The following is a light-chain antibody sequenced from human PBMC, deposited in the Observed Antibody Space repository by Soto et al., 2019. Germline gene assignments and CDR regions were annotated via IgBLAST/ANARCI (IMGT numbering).Light chain of an antibody. J-gene: IGKJ1*01. CDR2: GAS. CDR1: QSVSSN. Sequence: IVMTQSPATLSVSPGERAALSCRASQSVSSNLAWYQQKPGQAPRLLIYGASTRATGIPARFSGGGSGTEFTLTISSLQSEDFAVYYCQQYNNWPRTFGQGTKVDIK. V-gene: IGKV3-15*01. CDR3: QQYNNWPRT.